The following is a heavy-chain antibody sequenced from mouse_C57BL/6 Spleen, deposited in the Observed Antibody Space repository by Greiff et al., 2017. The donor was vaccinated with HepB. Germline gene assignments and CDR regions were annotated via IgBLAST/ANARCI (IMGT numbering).Heavy chain of an antibody. V-gene: IGHV1-69*01. Sequence: QVQLQQPGAELVMPGASVKLSCKASGYTFTSYWMHWVKQRPGQGLEWIGEIDPSDSYTNYNQKFKGKSTLTVDKSSSTAYMQLSSLTSEDSAVYYCATITTVVGGYWRQGTTLTVSS. CDR1: GYTFTSYW. CDR2: IDPSDSYT. D-gene: IGHD1-1*01. J-gene: IGHJ2*01. CDR3: ATITTVVGGY.